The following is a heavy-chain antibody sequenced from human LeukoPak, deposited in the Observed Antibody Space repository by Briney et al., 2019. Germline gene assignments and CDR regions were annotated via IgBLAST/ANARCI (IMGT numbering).Heavy chain of an antibody. V-gene: IGHV1-69*13. D-gene: IGHD2-21*02. CDR2: IIPIFGTA. CDR1: GGTFSSYA. Sequence: GASVKVSCKASGGTFSSYAISWVRQAPGQGLEWMGGIIPIFGTANYAQKFQGRVTITADESTSTAYMELSSLRSEDTAVYYCARDRCGGDCYFYWGQGTLVTVSS. J-gene: IGHJ4*02. CDR3: ARDRCGGDCYFY.